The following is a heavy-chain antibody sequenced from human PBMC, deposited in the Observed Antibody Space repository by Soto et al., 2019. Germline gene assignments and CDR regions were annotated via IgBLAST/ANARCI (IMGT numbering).Heavy chain of an antibody. CDR2: ISYDGSNK. CDR3: AKGWGSGCYRDYYYYGMDV. V-gene: IGHV3-30*18. J-gene: IGHJ6*02. Sequence: QVQLVESGGGVVQPGRSLRLSCAASGFTFRSYGMHWVRQAPGKGLEWVALISYDGSNKYHADSVKGRFTISRDNSKNTLYLQMNSLRAEDTAVFYCAKGWGSGCYRDYYYYGMDVWGQGNTVTVSS. CDR1: GFTFRSYG. D-gene: IGHD6-19*01.